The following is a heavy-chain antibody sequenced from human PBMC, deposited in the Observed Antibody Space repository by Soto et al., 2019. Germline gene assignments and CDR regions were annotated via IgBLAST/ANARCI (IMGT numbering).Heavy chain of an antibody. Sequence: KTSETLSLTCTVSGGSISSYYWSWIRQPPGKGLEWIGYIYYSGSTNYNPSLKSRVTISVDTSKNQFSLKLSSVTAADTAVYYCARVNYSGTGLAYYYYGMDVWGQGTTVTVSS. CDR3: ARVNYSGTGLAYYYYGMDV. V-gene: IGHV4-59*01. D-gene: IGHD3-10*01. CDR1: GGSISSYY. J-gene: IGHJ6*02. CDR2: IYYSGST.